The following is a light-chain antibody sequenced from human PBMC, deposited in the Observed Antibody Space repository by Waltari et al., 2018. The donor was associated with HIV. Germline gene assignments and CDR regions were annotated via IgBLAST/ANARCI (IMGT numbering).Light chain of an antibody. J-gene: IGKJ4*01. V-gene: IGKV1-39*01. CDR1: QSISGF. Sequence: DIQMTQSPSSLSASVGDRVTITCRASQSISGFLNWYQQKPGRAPKLLIYGASSLQSGVPSRFSGSGSGTEFTLTIRSLQPEDFATYYCQQSYSTPPTFGGGTKVEIK. CDR2: GAS. CDR3: QQSYSTPPT.